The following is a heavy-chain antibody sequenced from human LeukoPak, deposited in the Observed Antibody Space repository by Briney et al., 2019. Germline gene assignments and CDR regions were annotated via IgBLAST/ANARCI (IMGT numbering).Heavy chain of an antibody. CDR2: MRSDVSNR. CDR1: GFTLSVDV. D-gene: IGHD3-16*01. Sequence: QPGGSLRLSCTASGFTLSVDVIHWVRQAPGKGLEWLASMRSDVSNRYYTGSVKGRFTISRDNSKDTVYLQMNGLRAEDTAVYYCATSGRDYSDYSYASYCMDVWGKGTTVTVSS. CDR3: ATSGRDYSDYSYASYCMDV. J-gene: IGHJ6*03. V-gene: IGHV3-30*02.